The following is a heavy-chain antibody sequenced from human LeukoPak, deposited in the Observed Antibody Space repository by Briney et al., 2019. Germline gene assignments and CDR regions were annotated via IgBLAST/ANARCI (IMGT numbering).Heavy chain of an antibody. CDR1: GYTFTRYY. CDR2: INPSDRIT. J-gene: IGHJ6*03. D-gene: IGHD2-2*01. V-gene: IGHV1-46*01. Sequence: ALVKASSKPSGYTFTRYYMHWVRQSAGQALMWMGIINPSDRITSYAQTLQGRVTMTRDMSTSTVYMELSSLRSEATAVYYCARDMRHCSSTSCYYYYMDVWGKRATVTVSS. CDR3: ARDMRHCSSTSCYYYYMDV.